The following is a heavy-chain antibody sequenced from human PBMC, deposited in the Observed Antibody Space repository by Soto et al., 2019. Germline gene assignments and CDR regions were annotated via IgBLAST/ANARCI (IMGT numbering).Heavy chain of an antibody. D-gene: IGHD2-15*01. J-gene: IGHJ4*02. CDR3: ARGRSCSGGTCSFDY. CDR2: VHNDGSSA. CDR1: GFTFRSYW. Sequence: EVQLTESGGGSVQPGGSLRLSCVDSGFTFRSYWMHWVRQAPGKGLVWVSRVHNDGSSAAYADSVKGRFSISRDTAKNALYLPMNSLGAEDTAVYYCARGRSCSGGTCSFDYWGQGSLVTVSS. V-gene: IGHV3-74*01.